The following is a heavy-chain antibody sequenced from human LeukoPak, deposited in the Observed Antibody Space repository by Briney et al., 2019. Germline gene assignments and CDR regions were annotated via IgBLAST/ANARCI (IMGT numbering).Heavy chain of an antibody. CDR1: GFTFSSYA. CDR2: ISGGGGTT. CDR3: AKDREGLSSGYDLEYFDY. J-gene: IGHJ4*02. V-gene: IGHV3-23*01. D-gene: IGHD5-12*01. Sequence: PGGSVRLSCAASGFTFSSYAMNWVRQAPGKGLEWVSAISGGGGTTYYADSVKGRFTISRDNSKNTLFLQMNSLRAEDTAVYYCAKDREGLSSGYDLEYFDYWGQGTLVTVSS.